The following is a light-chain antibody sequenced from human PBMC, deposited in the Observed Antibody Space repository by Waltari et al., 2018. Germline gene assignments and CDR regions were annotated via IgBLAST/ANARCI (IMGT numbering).Light chain of an antibody. Sequence: QSVLTQPPSVSAAPGQRVTISCSGGSSNIGNNYVSWYRQFPGTAPQLLIYESSERPAGIPGRFPGSKSGTSATLDITGLQAGDEADYYCGTWDSSLSGAVFGGGTHLTVL. V-gene: IGLV1-51*02. J-gene: IGLJ7*01. CDR2: ESS. CDR1: SSNIGNNY. CDR3: GTWDSSLSGAV.